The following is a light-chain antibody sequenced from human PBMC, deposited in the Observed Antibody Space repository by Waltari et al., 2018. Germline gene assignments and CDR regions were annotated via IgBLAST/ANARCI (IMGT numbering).Light chain of an antibody. CDR2: KDT. CDR3: QSADTDFANHVL. V-gene: IGLV3-25*03. CDR1: ALPKLY. J-gene: IGLJ2*01. Sequence: SYDLTQPPSVSVSPGQTARITCSGNALPKLYSYWYQQKPGQAPLLLIYKDTQRASGIPERFSGSTSGTTVTLTISGVQAEDAADYYCQSADTDFANHVLSGGGTQLTVL.